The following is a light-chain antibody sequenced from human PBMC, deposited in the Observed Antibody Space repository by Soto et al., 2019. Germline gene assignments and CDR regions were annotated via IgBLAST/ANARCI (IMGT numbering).Light chain of an antibody. V-gene: IGKV3-15*01. Sequence: IEMTQSPATLSVSPGETVTLSCMASQSARIYLAWYQQKPGRTPRLLIQGASTRAPGVPARFSGSGSGTDFTLTISSLQSEDSAIYYCLQYNQWVWTFGQGTKLEI. CDR1: QSARIY. J-gene: IGKJ1*01. CDR3: LQYNQWVWT. CDR2: GAS.